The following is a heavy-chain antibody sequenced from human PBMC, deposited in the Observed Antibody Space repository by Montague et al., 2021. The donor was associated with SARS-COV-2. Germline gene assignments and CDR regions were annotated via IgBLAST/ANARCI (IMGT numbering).Heavy chain of an antibody. CDR2: VHYTGST. CDR3: ARAQNTCFIANCVNYFEV. Sequence: SVTLSLTCEVSGGSISSYYWSWIRQSPGKGLEWIGYVHYTGSTKYNPSLKTRVTLSLDTPKKHCSLKLKSVTAADTAVYYCARAQNTCFIANCVNYFEVWGLGALVTVSS. D-gene: IGHD1-1*01. J-gene: IGHJ4*02. CDR1: GGSISSYY. V-gene: IGHV4-59*01.